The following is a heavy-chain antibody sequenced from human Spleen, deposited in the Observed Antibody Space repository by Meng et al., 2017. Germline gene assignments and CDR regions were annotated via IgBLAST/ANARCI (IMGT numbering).Heavy chain of an antibody. V-gene: IGHV1-2*02. J-gene: IGHJ4*02. CDR2: INPNSGGT. D-gene: IGHD6-25*01. Sequence: ASVKVSCKASGYTFAAYWIQWVRQAPGQGLEWMGWINPNSGGTNYAQKFQGRVTMTGDTSISTAYMELSGLRSDDTAMYYCARDEDISAAGKLFGDYWGQGTLVTVSS. CDR1: GYTFAAYW. CDR3: ARDEDISAAGKLFGDY.